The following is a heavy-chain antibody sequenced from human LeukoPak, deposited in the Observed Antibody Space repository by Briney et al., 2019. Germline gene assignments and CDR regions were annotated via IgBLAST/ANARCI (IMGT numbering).Heavy chain of an antibody. CDR3: ARDVTWAYSGNWFGWDY. V-gene: IGHV1-18*01. D-gene: IGHD6-13*01. CDR2: ISAYNANT. CDR1: GYTFSSYG. Sequence: ASVKVSCKASGYTFSSYGISWVRQAPGQGLEWVGWISAYNANTYYAQKLQGRVTMTTDTSTSTAYMELRSLRSDDTAVYYCARDVTWAYSGNWFGWDYWGQGTLVTVSS. J-gene: IGHJ4*02.